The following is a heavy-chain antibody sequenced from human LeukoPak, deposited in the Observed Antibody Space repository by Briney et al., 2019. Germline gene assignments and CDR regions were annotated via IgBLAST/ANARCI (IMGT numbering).Heavy chain of an antibody. J-gene: IGHJ3*02. Sequence: GGSLRLSCAASGFTFSSYGMHWDRQAPGKGLEWVAVIWYDGSNKYYADSVKGRFTISRDNSKNTLYLQMNSLRAEDTAVYYCARDLKAYRGGDCFNAFDIWGQGTMVTVSS. CDR1: GFTFSSYG. D-gene: IGHD2-21*02. CDR3: ARDLKAYRGGDCFNAFDI. V-gene: IGHV3-33*01. CDR2: IWYDGSNK.